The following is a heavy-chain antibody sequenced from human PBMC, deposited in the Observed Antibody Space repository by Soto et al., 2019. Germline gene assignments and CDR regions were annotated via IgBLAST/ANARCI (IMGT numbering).Heavy chain of an antibody. CDR1: GYTFATYG. D-gene: IGHD6-19*01. V-gene: IGHV1-18*01. CDR2: ISGYNGNT. J-gene: IGHJ6*02. Sequence: ASVKVSCKASGYTFATYGISWVRQAPGQGLEWMGWISGYNGNTNYAQKLQGRVTMTTDTSTTTAFMELRSLRPDDTAVFYCARGVGGLVRYLGMDVWGQGTTVTVSS. CDR3: ARGVGGLVRYLGMDV.